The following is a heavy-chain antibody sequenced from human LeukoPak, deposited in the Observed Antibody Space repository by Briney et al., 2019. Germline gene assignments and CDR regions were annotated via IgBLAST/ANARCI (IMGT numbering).Heavy chain of an antibody. Sequence: SETLSLTCTVSAGSINSGDYYWSWIRQPAGKGLEWIGRIYSPGTNYNYNPSVKSRVTISIDTSKNQFSLKLTSVTAADTAVYYCARLGRWEPTDYWGQGTLVTVSS. CDR1: AGSINSGDYY. J-gene: IGHJ4*02. V-gene: IGHV4-61*02. D-gene: IGHD1-26*01. CDR3: ARLGRWEPTDY. CDR2: IYSPGTN.